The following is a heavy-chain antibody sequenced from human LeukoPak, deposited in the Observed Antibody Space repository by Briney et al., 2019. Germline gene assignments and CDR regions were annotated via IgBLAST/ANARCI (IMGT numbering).Heavy chain of an antibody. D-gene: IGHD6-6*01. CDR1: GFTFSSYW. V-gene: IGHV3-74*01. CDR3: TRDFKYSSDY. CDR2: IKSDGRSS. Sequence: GGSLRLSCAASGFTFSSYWMHWVRQAPGKGLVWVSLIKSDGRSSSYADSVKGRFTISRDNAKNTVYLQMNSLRVEDTAVCYCTRDFKYSSDYWGQGTLVTVSS. J-gene: IGHJ4*02.